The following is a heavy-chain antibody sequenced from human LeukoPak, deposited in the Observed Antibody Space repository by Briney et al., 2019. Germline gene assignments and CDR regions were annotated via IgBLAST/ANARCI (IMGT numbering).Heavy chain of an antibody. Sequence: WIGWISAYSGHTNYGQKLQGRVTMTTDRSTSTVYMELRSVGFDDTAVYYCARGADYKTVKYDYLGQGTLVTVS. V-gene: IGHV1-18*01. CDR3: ARGADYKTVKYDY. CDR2: ISAYSGHT. J-gene: IGHJ4*02. D-gene: IGHD4-11*01.